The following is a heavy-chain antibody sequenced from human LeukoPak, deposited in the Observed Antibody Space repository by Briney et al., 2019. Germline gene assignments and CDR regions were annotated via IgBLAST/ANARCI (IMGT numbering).Heavy chain of an antibody. CDR3: ARLHPDYDFWSGYYHIDYYYYYMDV. CDR2: INHSGST. Sequence: SETLSLTCAVYGGSFSGYYWSWIRQPPGKGLEWIGEINHSGSTNYNPSLKSRVTISVDTSKNQFSLKLSSVTAADTAVYYCARLHPDYDFWSGYYHIDYYYYYMDVWGKGTTVTVSS. D-gene: IGHD3-3*01. V-gene: IGHV4-34*01. CDR1: GGSFSGYY. J-gene: IGHJ6*03.